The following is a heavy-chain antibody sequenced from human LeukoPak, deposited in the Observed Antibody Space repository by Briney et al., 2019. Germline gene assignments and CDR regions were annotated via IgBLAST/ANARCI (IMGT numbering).Heavy chain of an antibody. J-gene: IGHJ4*02. CDR1: GGSIGNYY. Sequence: SETLSRTCTVSGGSIGNYYWSWIRQSPGKGLEWIGYIRDSGITNYDPSLKSRVTISMDVSKSQFSLKVRSVTAADTAVYYCAREEGSSGYGYWGQGTVVTVSS. CDR3: AREEGSSGYGY. D-gene: IGHD6-19*01. V-gene: IGHV4-59*01. CDR2: IRDSGIT.